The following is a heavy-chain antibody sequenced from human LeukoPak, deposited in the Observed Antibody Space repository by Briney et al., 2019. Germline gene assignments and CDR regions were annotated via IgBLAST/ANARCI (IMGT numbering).Heavy chain of an antibody. J-gene: IGHJ6*02. D-gene: IGHD5-12*01. Sequence: PGGSLRLSCAASGFTFSSYWMSWVRQAPGKGLEWVANIKQDGSEKYYVDSVKGRFTISRDNAKNSLYLQMNSLRAEDTAVYYCARDLRGNIVATILYYYYYGMDVWGQGTTVTVSS. CDR3: ARDLRGNIVATILYYYYYGMDV. CDR1: GFTFSSYW. CDR2: IKQDGSEK. V-gene: IGHV3-7*01.